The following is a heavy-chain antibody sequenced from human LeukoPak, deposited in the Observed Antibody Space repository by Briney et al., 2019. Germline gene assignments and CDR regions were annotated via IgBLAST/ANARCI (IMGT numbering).Heavy chain of an antibody. CDR1: GFTFSSYA. CDR3: AKSYDSSGYSYYYYMDV. V-gene: IGHV3-23*01. D-gene: IGHD3-22*01. CDR2: ISGSGGST. Sequence: GGSLRLSCAASGFTFSSYAMSWVRQAPGKGLEWVSDISGSGGSTYYADSVKGRFTISRDNSKNTLYLQMNSLRADDTAVYYCAKSYDSSGYSYYYYMDVWGKGTTVTVSS. J-gene: IGHJ6*03.